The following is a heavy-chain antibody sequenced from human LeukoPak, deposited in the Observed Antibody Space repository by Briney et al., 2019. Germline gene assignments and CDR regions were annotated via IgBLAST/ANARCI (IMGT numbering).Heavy chain of an antibody. D-gene: IGHD1-26*01. CDR3: AKAQVGAILHAFDI. V-gene: IGHV3-23*01. CDR1: GFTFSSCA. J-gene: IGHJ3*02. CDR2: ISGGGGST. Sequence: GGSPRLSCAASGFTFSSCAMNWVRQVPGKGLEWVSAISGGGGSTYYADSVKGRFTISRDNSKNTLYLQMNSLRAEDTAVYYCAKAQVGAILHAFDIWGQGTMVTVSS.